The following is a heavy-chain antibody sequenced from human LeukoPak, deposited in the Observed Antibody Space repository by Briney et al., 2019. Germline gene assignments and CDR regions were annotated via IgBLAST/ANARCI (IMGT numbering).Heavy chain of an antibody. CDR1: SGSFTGYF. Sequence: SETLSLICAVYSGSFTGYFWSWIRQPPGKGLEWIGEINHSGSTNYNPSLKSRVTISVDTSKNQFSLKLTSVTAADTAVYYCARYRSYCTSTTCYRDWFDPWGQGTLVTVSS. V-gene: IGHV4-34*01. D-gene: IGHD2-2*01. CDR2: INHSGST. CDR3: ARYRSYCTSTTCYRDWFDP. J-gene: IGHJ5*02.